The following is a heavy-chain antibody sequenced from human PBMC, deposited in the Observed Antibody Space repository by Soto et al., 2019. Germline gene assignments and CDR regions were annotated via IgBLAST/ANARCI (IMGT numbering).Heavy chain of an antibody. J-gene: IGHJ6*02. Sequence: ASVKVSCKASGYTFTSYYMHWVRQAPGQGLEWMGIINPSGGSTSYAQKFQGRVTMTRDTSTSTVYMELSSLRSEDTAVYYCAREVDYDFWSGHPTDYYYGMDVWGQGTTVTSP. CDR1: GYTFTSYY. CDR2: INPSGGST. V-gene: IGHV1-46*01. D-gene: IGHD3-3*01. CDR3: AREVDYDFWSGHPTDYYYGMDV.